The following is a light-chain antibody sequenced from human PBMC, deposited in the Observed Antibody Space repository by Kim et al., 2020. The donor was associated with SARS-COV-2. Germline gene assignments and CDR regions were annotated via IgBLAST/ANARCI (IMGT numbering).Light chain of an antibody. CDR2: AAS. CDR1: QSISSY. J-gene: IGKJ2*02. CDR3: QQSYSTPRGT. Sequence: ASVGDRVTITCRASQSISSYLNWYQQKPGKAPKLLIYAASSLQSGVPSRFSGSGSGTDFTLTISSLQHEDFATYYCQQSYSTPRGTFGQGTKLEI. V-gene: IGKV1-39*01.